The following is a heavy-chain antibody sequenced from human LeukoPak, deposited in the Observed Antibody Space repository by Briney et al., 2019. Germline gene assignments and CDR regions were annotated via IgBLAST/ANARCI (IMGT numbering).Heavy chain of an antibody. CDR1: GFTFSRYW. D-gene: IGHD3-3*01. J-gene: IGHJ4*02. CDR3: ARDLAYYDFGYFDY. CDR2: IKQDGSEK. V-gene: IGHV3-7*01. Sequence: QPGGSLRLSCVDSGFTFSRYWMSWVRQAPGKGLEWVANIKQDGSEKYCVDSVRGRFTISRDNAKNSLYLQMNSLRAEDTAVYYCARDLAYYDFGYFDYWGQGTLVTVSS.